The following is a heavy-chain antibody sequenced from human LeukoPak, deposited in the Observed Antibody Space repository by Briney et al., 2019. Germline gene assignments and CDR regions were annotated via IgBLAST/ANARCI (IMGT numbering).Heavy chain of an antibody. D-gene: IGHD3-22*01. CDR2: IHYSGST. Sequence: SETLSLTCTVSGGSISSYYWSWIRQPPGKGLVWIGYIHYSGSTNYNPSLKSRVTISVDTSKNQFSLKLSSVTAADTAVYYCARDYYDSSGYDDAFDIWGQGTMVTVSS. J-gene: IGHJ3*02. CDR3: ARDYYDSSGYDDAFDI. V-gene: IGHV4-59*01. CDR1: GGSISSYY.